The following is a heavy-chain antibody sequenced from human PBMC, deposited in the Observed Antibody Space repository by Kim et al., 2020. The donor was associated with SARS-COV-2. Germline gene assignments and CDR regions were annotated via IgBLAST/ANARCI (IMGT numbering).Heavy chain of an antibody. J-gene: IGHJ4*02. D-gene: IGHD5-18*01. V-gene: IGHV4-39*01. Sequence: SETLSLTCTVSGGSISSSSHYWGWIRQPPGKGLEWIGSIYYSGSTYYNPSLKSRVTISVDTSKNQFSLKLSSVTATDTAVYYCARLKVDAEADYYWGQGTLVTVSS. CDR2: IYYSGST. CDR3: ARLKVDAEADYY. CDR1: GGSISSSSHY.